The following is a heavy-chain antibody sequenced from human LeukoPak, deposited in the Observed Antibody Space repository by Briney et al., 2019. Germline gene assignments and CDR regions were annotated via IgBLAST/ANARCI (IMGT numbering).Heavy chain of an antibody. CDR1: GFTFSGYW. D-gene: IGHD1-1*01. V-gene: IGHV3-7*01. CDR2: IKQDGSEK. CDR3: ARDLETFDY. Sequence: GALRLSCAASGFTFSGYWMSWVRQAPGKGLEWVANIKQDGSEKYYVDSVKGRFTISRDNAKNSLYLQMNSLRAEDTAVYYCARDLETFDYWGQGTLVTVSS. J-gene: IGHJ4*02.